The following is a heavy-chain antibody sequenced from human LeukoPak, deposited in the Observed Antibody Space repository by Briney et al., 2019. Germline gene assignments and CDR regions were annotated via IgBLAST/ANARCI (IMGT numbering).Heavy chain of an antibody. CDR3: ARRITMVRGVPGSFDY. CDR1: GFTFSSYA. D-gene: IGHD3-10*01. V-gene: IGHV3-23*01. Sequence: GGSLRLSCAASGFTFSSYAMSWVRQAPGKGLEWVSAISGSGGSTYYADSVKGRFTISRDNSKNTLYLQMSSLRAEDTAVYYCARRITMVRGVPGSFDYWGQGTLVTVSS. CDR2: ISGSGGST. J-gene: IGHJ4*02.